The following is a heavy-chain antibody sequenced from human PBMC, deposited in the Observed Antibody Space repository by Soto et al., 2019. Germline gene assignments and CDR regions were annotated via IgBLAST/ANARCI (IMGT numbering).Heavy chain of an antibody. V-gene: IGHV1-18*01. Sequence: ASLKISCKAPGYSLTSYGISSARQSPGQGLEWMGWISAYNGNTNYAQKLQGRVTMTTDTSTSTAYMELRSLRSDDTAVYYCARFTPVYGDLDYWGQGTLVTVSS. CDR3: ARFTPVYGDLDY. D-gene: IGHD4-17*01. CDR2: ISAYNGNT. CDR1: GYSLTSYG. J-gene: IGHJ4*02.